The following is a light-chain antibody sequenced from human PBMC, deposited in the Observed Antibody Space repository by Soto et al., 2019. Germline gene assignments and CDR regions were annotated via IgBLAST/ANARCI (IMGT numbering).Light chain of an antibody. V-gene: IGKV1-5*03. J-gene: IGKJ1*01. CDR2: EAS. Sequence: DIQMAQSPSTLSASVGDRVTITCRASQSISDLLAWYQQKPRKAPKLLIYEASNLKSGVPSRFSGSGSGTEYTLTISSLQPDYFASYYCQHYNRFWTFGQGTKVEIK. CDR3: QHYNRFWT. CDR1: QSISDL.